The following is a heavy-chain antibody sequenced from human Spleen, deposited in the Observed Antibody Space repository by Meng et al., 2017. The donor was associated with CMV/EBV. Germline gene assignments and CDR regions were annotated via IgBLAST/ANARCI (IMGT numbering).Heavy chain of an antibody. CDR2: ISGSGHSP. CDR1: GFTFSNYA. D-gene: IGHD5-18*01. V-gene: IGHV3-23*01. CDR3: ARGDSYGQLLADY. Sequence: GESLKISCAASGFTFSNYAMSWIRQAPGKGLEWVSGISGSGHSPYYIDSVRGRFTISRDNSKNTLYLQMNSLRAEDTAVYYCARGDSYGQLLADYWGQGTLVTVSS. J-gene: IGHJ4*02.